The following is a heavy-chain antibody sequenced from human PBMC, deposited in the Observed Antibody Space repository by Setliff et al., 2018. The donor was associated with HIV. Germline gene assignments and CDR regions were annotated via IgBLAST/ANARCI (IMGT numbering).Heavy chain of an antibody. CDR3: ARDPGGLYCRSTSCQGGCFDP. CDR2: IYYSETT. D-gene: IGHD2-2*01. J-gene: IGHJ5*02. V-gene: IGHV4-59*11. Sequence: KPSETLSLTCTVSGGSITSHYWSWIRQSPGKGLEWIGSIYYSETTNNNPSLKSRVTISVDTSKNQLSLKLRSVTAADTAVYYCARDPGGLYCRSTSCQGGCFDPWGQGTLVTVSS. CDR1: GGSITSHY.